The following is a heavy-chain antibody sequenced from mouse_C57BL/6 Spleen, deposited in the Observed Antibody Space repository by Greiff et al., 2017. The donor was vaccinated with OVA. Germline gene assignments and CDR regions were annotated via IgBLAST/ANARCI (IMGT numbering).Heavy chain of an antibody. J-gene: IGHJ1*03. CDR2: IHPNSGST. V-gene: IGHV1-64*01. CDR3: ARELYDGYQRYFDV. D-gene: IGHD2-3*01. CDR1: GYTFTSYW. Sequence: QVQLQQPGAELVKPGASVKLSCKASGYTFTSYWMHWVKQRPGQGLEWIGMIHPNSGSTNYNEKFKSKATLTVDKSSSTAYMQLSSLTSEDSAVYYCARELYDGYQRYFDVWGTGTTVTVSS.